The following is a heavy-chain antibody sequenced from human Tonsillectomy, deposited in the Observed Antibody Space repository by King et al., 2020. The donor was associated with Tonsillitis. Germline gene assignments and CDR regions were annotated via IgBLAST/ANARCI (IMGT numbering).Heavy chain of an antibody. CDR2: IYTSGST. J-gene: IGHJ6*02. CDR1: GDTISSYY. V-gene: IGHV4-4*07. CDR3: ARDREMATSYYYGMDV. Sequence: VQLQESGPGLVKPSETLSLTCTVSGDTISSYYWSWIRQPAGKGLEWIGRIYTSGSTNYNPSLKSRVTMSVDTSKNQFSLKLSSVTAADTAVYYCARDREMATSYYYGMDVWGQGTTVTVSS. D-gene: IGHD5-24*01.